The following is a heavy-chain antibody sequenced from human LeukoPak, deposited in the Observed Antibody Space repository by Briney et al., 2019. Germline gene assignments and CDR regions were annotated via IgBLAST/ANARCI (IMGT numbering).Heavy chain of an antibody. CDR2: IYYSGST. CDR1: GGSISSGGYS. Sequence: PSETLSLTCAVSGGSISSGGYSWSWIRQPPGKGLEWIGSIYYSGSTYYNPSLKSRVTISVDTSKNQFSLKLSSVTAADTAVYYCARSDTIFGVVIALGAFDIWGQGTMVTVSS. CDR3: ARSDTIFGVVIALGAFDI. V-gene: IGHV4-30-2*03. J-gene: IGHJ3*02. D-gene: IGHD3-3*01.